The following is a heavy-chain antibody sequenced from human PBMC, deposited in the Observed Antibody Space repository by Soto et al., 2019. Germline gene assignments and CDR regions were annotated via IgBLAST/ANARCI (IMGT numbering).Heavy chain of an antibody. CDR3: AKARCTGNSCYVPDY. CDR1: GFTFNSYT. V-gene: IGHV3-23*01. J-gene: IGHJ4*01. CDR2: ISGSGSSP. D-gene: IGHD2-8*02. Sequence: GGSLRLSCAASGFTFNSYTMAWVRQAPGKGLEWVSSISGSGSSPSYADSVQGRFIIYRDNSRTTLSLQMNSLRAEDTATYYCAKARCTGNSCYVPDYWGHGTLVTVSS.